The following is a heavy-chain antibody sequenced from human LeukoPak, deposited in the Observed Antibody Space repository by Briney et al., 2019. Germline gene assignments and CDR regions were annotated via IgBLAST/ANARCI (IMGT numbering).Heavy chain of an antibody. D-gene: IGHD3-3*01. Sequence: GGSLRLSCAASGFTFSSHWMHWVRQAPGKGLVWVSRINSDGSSTSYADSVEGRFTISRDNAKNTLYVQMNSLRADDTAVYYCARDLWSGYGRLDVWGQGTTVTGSS. CDR1: GFTFSSHW. J-gene: IGHJ6*02. V-gene: IGHV3-74*01. CDR2: INSDGSST. CDR3: ARDLWSGYGRLDV.